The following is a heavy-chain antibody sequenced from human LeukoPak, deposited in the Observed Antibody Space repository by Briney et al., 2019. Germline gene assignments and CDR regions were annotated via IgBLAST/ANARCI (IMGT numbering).Heavy chain of an antibody. J-gene: IGHJ6*03. CDR1: GFTFSSYW. Sequence: GGSLRLSCAASGFTFSSYWMSWVRQAPGKGLEWVANIKQDGSEKYYVDSVKGRFTISRDNAKNSLYLQMNSLRAEDTAVYYCARDKAWYYYYMDVWGKGTTVTVSS. CDR2: IKQDGSEK. V-gene: IGHV3-7*01. CDR3: ARDKAWYYYYMDV.